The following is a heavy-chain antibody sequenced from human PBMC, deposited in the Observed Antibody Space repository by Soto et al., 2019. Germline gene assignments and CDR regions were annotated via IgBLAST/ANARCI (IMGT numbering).Heavy chain of an antibody. CDR3: ARVKEVACGYSYYYYGMDV. Sequence: ESGGGVVQPGRSLRLSCAASGFTFSSYGMHWVRQAPGKGLEWVAVIWYDGSNKYYADSVKGRFTISRDNSKNTLYLQMNSLRAEDTAVYYCARVKEVACGYSYYYYGMDVWGQGTTVTVSS. V-gene: IGHV3-33*01. CDR1: GFTFSSYG. CDR2: IWYDGSNK. J-gene: IGHJ6*02. D-gene: IGHD5-18*01.